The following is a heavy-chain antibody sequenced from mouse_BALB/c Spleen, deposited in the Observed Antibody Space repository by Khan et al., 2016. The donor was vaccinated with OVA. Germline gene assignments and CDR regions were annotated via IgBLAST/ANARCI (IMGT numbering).Heavy chain of an antibody. D-gene: IGHD1-1*02. CDR2: LPYSGST. CDR1: GYSITTNYA. Sequence: VKLEVSGPGLVKPAPSLSLTCTVTGYSITTNYAWGWIRQFPRNILELMGILPYSGSTSYNPSLKSRISLTRDTSKNTSFLQLNSLTSEDTAAYYCAREGCYGYAVDYWGQGTLVTVSS. J-gene: IGHJ4*01. CDR3: AREGCYGYAVDY. V-gene: IGHV3-2*02.